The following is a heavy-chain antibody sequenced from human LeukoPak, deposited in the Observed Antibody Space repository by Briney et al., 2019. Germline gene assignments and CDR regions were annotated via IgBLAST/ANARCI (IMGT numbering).Heavy chain of an antibody. D-gene: IGHD2-21*01. V-gene: IGHV4-30-2*01. J-gene: IGHJ4*02. CDR1: GGSISSGGYY. CDR2: IYHSGST. CDR3: ARDGALWWPFDY. Sequence: PSETLSLTCTVSGGSISSGGYYWSWIRQPPGKGLEWIGYIYHSGSTYYNPSLKSRVTISVDRSKNQFSLKLSSVTAADTAVYYCARDGALWWPFDYWGQGTLVTVSS.